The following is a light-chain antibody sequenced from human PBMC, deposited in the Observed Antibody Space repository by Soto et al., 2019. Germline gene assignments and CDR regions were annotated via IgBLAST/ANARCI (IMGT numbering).Light chain of an antibody. J-gene: IGKJ1*01. V-gene: IGKV3-20*01. Sequence: EIVLTQSPGTLSLSPGERATLSCRASQSFTSRSLAWYQQKPGLAPRLLISGTSNMAAGIPDRFSGSGSGTDFTLTISRLEPEDFAVYYCQQYDSSPRTFGQGTKVEIK. CDR3: QQYDSSPRT. CDR2: GTS. CDR1: QSFTSRS.